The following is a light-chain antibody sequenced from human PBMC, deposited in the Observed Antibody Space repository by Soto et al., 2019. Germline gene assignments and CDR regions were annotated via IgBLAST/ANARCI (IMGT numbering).Light chain of an antibody. V-gene: IGLV2-14*01. CDR3: ASYTTDTTRL. CDR2: EVR. Sequence: QSSLTQPASVSGTPGQSITITCTGSDNDVGRYSYVSWYQQYPGKTPKLIIYEVRLRPSGISDRFSGSKSGITASLTISGLQPEDEADYYCASYTTDTTRLFGSGTKLTVL. CDR1: DNDVGRYSY. J-gene: IGLJ1*01.